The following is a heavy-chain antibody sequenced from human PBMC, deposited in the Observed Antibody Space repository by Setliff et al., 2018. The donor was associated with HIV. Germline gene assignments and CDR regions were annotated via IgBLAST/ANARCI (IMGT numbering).Heavy chain of an antibody. Sequence: PGGSLRLSCAASELTFSNYAMTWVRQAPGKGLEWVSSLSGSGGSTYYAESVKGRFTISRDNSKNTLFLQMNSLRAEDTAVYYCAGEAWTSYRSSSGYYYYYMDVWGKGTTVTVSS. CDR1: ELTFSNYA. CDR2: LSGSGGST. D-gene: IGHD6-6*01. CDR3: AGEAWTSYRSSSGYYYYYMDV. V-gene: IGHV3-23*01. J-gene: IGHJ6*03.